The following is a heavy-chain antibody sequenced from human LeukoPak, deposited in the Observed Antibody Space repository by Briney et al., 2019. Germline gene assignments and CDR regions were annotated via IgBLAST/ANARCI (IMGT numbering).Heavy chain of an antibody. Sequence: ASVKVSCKASGYTFAGYYMHWVRQAPGQGLEWMGWINPNSGGTNYAQKFQGRVTMTRDTSISTAYMELNSLRAEDTAVYYCAKGLFWFGEFSAPDYWGQGTLVTVSS. V-gene: IGHV1-2*02. CDR3: AKGLFWFGEFSAPDY. J-gene: IGHJ4*02. D-gene: IGHD3-10*01. CDR2: INPNSGGT. CDR1: GYTFAGYY.